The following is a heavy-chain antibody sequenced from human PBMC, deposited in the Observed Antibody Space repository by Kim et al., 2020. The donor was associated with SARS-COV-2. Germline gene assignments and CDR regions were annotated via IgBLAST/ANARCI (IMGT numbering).Heavy chain of an antibody. D-gene: IGHD3-22*01. J-gene: IGHJ4*02. V-gene: IGHV4-34*01. CDR2: INHSGST. Sequence: SETLSLTCAVYGGSFSGYYWSWIRQPPGKGLEWIGEINHSGSTNYNPSLKSRVTISVDTSKNQFSLKLSSVTAADTAVYYCARARRWYYDSSGYARYFDYWGQGTLVTVSS. CDR1: GGSFSGYY. CDR3: ARARRWYYDSSGYARYFDY.